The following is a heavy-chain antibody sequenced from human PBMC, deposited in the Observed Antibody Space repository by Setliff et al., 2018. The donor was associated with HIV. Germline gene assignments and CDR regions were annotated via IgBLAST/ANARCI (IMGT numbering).Heavy chain of an antibody. CDR3: ARDLRAMIVVVITSYGMDV. V-gene: IGHV3-7*01. D-gene: IGHD3-22*01. CDR2: IKEDGSAT. Sequence: GGSLRLSCAAFGFSFSKYSMSWVRQAPGKGLEWVANIKEDGSATYYVESVKGRFTISRDNAKNSLYLQMNSLRAEDTAVYYCARDLRAMIVVVITSYGMDVWGQGTTVTVSS. J-gene: IGHJ6*02. CDR1: GFSFSKYS.